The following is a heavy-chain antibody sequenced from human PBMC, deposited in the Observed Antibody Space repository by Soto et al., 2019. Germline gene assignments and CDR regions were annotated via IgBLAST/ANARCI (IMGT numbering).Heavy chain of an antibody. J-gene: IGHJ4*02. V-gene: IGHV4-59*08. D-gene: IGHD4-17*01. CDR1: GGSISSYY. CDR2: IYYNGGST. Sequence: QVQLQESGPGLVKPSETLSLTCTVSGGSISSYYWSWIRQPPGKGLEWIGYIYYNGGSTNYNPSLENRVTISGDTSKNQLSLKLSSVTAADTAVYYCARRYGDYCDYWGQGTLVTVSS. CDR3: ARRYGDYCDY.